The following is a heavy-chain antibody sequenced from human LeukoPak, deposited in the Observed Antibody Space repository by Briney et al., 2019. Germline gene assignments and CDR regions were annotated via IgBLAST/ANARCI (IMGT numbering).Heavy chain of an antibody. CDR3: ARLGCSSASCYPGN. Sequence: EALFLTCNVPCGSISSSYYFWGLGRQPPGKGLGGVGSLYYSGWSTYYNPSLKSRVTISVDTSKNQFSLKLNSVTAADTAVYYCARLGCSSASCYPGNWGQGTLVTVSS. CDR2: LYYSGWST. J-gene: IGHJ4*02. V-gene: IGHV4-39*01. CDR1: CGSISSSYYF. D-gene: IGHD2-2*01.